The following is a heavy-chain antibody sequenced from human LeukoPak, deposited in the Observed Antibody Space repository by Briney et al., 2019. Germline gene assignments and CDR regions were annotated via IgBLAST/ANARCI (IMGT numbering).Heavy chain of an antibody. J-gene: IGHJ6*02. CDR2: ISSTGSDM. D-gene: IGHD3-9*01. CDR1: GFTLNTYS. CDR3: ARIALYDDTASYSGHYYYYYPMDV. Sequence: PGGSLRLSCAASGFTLNTYSMNWVRQAPGKGLEWVSSISSTGSDMYYVDSVKGRFTISRDNAKNSLFLQVNSLRAEDTAVYYCARIALYDDTASYSGHYYYYYPMDVWGQGTTVTVSS. V-gene: IGHV3-21*01.